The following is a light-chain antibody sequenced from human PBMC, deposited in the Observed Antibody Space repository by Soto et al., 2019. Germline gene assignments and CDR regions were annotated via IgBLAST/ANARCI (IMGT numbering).Light chain of an antibody. Sequence: QAVLTQPPSVSAAPGQKVTVSCSGSRSNIGNNYVSWYQQLPGTAPKLLIYANNKRPSGIPDRFSGSKSGTSATLGITGLQTGDEADYYCATWDSSLSAWVFGGGTKLTVL. J-gene: IGLJ3*02. V-gene: IGLV1-51*01. CDR3: ATWDSSLSAWV. CDR2: ANN. CDR1: RSNIGNNY.